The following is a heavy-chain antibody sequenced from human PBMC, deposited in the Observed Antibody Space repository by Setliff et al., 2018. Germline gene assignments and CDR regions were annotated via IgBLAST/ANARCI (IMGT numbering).Heavy chain of an antibody. CDR2: IIPIFGTA. CDR1: GGTFSSYA. CDR3: ARSGPYGMGVGNSGWYYRDY. Sequence: AASVKVSCKASGGTFSSYAISWVRQAPGQGLEWMGGIIPIFGTANYAQKFQGRVTITADESTSTAYMELSSLRSEDTAVYYCARSGPYGMGVGNSGWYYRDYWGQGTLVTVSS. V-gene: IGHV1-69*13. D-gene: IGHD6-19*01. J-gene: IGHJ4*02.